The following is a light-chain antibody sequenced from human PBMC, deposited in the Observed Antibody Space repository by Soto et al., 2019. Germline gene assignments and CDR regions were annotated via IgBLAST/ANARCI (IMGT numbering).Light chain of an antibody. V-gene: IGKV1-39*01. CDR1: QSISSY. CDR3: QQSYSTPIT. CDR2: AAS. Sequence: DIQMTQSPSSLSASVEDRVTITCRASQSISSYLNWYQQKPGKAPKPLIYAASSLQSGVPSRFSGSGSGTDFTLTISSLQPEDFATYYCQQSYSTPITFGQGTRLEIK. J-gene: IGKJ5*01.